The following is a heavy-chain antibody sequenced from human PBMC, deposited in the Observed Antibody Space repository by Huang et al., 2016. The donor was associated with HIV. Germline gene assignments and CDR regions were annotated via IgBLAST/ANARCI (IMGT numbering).Heavy chain of an antibody. Sequence: QVQLVQSGAEVRRPGASVKISCKASGYNFSGHYIHWVRQAPGKGLGVMGAVHPTGGKGNYAQDCQGRIAMTRDTSTTTVYRELNRLRPEDTALYYCARDSTNAAGSDWLDPWGQGTLVTVSS. V-gene: IGHV1-46*01. CDR1: GYNFSGHY. CDR2: VHPTGGKG. D-gene: IGHD6-13*01. CDR3: ARDSTNAAGSDWLDP. J-gene: IGHJ5*02.